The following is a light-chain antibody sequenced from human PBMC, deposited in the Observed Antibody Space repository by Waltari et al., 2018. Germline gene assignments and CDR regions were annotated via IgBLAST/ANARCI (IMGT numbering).Light chain of an antibody. CDR2: APS. V-gene: IGKV1-39*01. Sequence: DIQMTQSPSSLSASVGDRVTITCRASQSVRNFLNWYQQKPGKAPKLLIYAPSNLETGVPSRFSGSGSGTDFSLSISSLQPEDFAIYFCQQGYMTPRTFGQGTKVEIK. CDR3: QQGYMTPRT. J-gene: IGKJ1*01. CDR1: QSVRNF.